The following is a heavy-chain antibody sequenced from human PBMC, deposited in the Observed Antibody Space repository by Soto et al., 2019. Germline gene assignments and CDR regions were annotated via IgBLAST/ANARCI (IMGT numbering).Heavy chain of an antibody. CDR2: INHSVST. CDR1: GGSFSGYY. D-gene: IGHD6-19*01. V-gene: IGHV4-34*01. CDR3: ARTGYSSGWYKAAFDI. J-gene: IGHJ3*02. Sequence: SETLSLTCAVCGGSFSGYYWSWIRQPPGKGLEWIGEINHSVSTNYNPSLKSRVTISVDTSKNQFSLKLSSVTAADTAVYYCARTGYSSGWYKAAFDIWGQGTMVTVS.